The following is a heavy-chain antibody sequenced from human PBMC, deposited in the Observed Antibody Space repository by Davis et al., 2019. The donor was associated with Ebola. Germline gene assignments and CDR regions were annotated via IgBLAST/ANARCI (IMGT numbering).Heavy chain of an antibody. D-gene: IGHD3-3*01. Sequence: GGSLRLSCAASGFTFSDYYMSWIRQAPGKGLEWVSYISSSGSTIYYADSVKGRFTISRDNSKKTLYLQMNSLRAEDTAVYYCAKSGLSFGVVKYHYGMDAWGKGTTVTVSS. CDR2: ISSSGSTI. CDR1: GFTFSDYY. J-gene: IGHJ6*04. CDR3: AKSGLSFGVVKYHYGMDA. V-gene: IGHV3-11*01.